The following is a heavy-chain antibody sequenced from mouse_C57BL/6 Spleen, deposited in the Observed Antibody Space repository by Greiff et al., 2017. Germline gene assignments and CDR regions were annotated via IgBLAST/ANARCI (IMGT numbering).Heavy chain of an antibody. J-gene: IGHJ1*03. CDR3: AREGATVVADWYFYV. CDR1: GYTFTSYW. D-gene: IGHD1-1*01. Sequence: QVQLQQPGAELVKPGASVKMSCKASGYTFTSYWITWLKPRPGQGLEWIGDIYPGSGSTNYNEKFKSKATLTVDTSSSTAYMQLSSLTSEDSAVYYCAREGATVVADWYFYVWGTGTTVTGAS. V-gene: IGHV1-55*01. CDR2: IYPGSGST.